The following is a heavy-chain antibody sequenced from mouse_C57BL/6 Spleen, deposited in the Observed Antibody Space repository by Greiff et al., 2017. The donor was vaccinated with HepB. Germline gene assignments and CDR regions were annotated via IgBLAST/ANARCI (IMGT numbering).Heavy chain of an antibody. D-gene: IGHD1-1*01. CDR1: GYTFTDYN. Sequence: EVQLQQSGPELVKPGASVKMSCKASGYTFTDYNMHWVKQSHGKSLEWIGYINPNNGGTSYNQKFKGKATLTVNKSSSTAYMELRSLTSEDSAVYYCARGGYGSSYVFDYWGQGTTLTVSS. CDR3: ARGGYGSSYVFDY. J-gene: IGHJ2*01. CDR2: INPNNGGT. V-gene: IGHV1-22*01.